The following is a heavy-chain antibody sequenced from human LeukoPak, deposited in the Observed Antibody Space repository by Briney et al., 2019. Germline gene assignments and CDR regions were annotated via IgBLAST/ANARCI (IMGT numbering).Heavy chain of an antibody. Sequence: SVKVSCKASGGTFSSYAISWVRQAPGQGLEWMGGIIPIFGTANYAQKFQGRVTITADESTSTAYMELSSLRSEDTAVYYCARDPRYYDILTGGRRPYYYMDVWGKGTTVTVSS. CDR1: GGTFSSYA. CDR3: ARDPRYYDILTGGRRPYYYMDV. V-gene: IGHV1-69*13. D-gene: IGHD3-9*01. J-gene: IGHJ6*03. CDR2: IIPIFGTA.